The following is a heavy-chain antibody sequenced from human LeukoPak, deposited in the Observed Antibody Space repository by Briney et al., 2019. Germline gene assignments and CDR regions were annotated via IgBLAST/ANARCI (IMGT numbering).Heavy chain of an antibody. D-gene: IGHD3-22*01. Sequence: PSETLSLTCTVSGGSISSYYWGWIRQPPGRGLEWIGSIYYRGSNYHNSSLKGRVTMSIDTSKSQFSLRLSSVTAADTAVYYCARSILRYYYNASGYYPYYFDYWGQGVLVTVSS. V-gene: IGHV4-39*07. CDR1: GGSISSYY. CDR3: ARSILRYYYNASGYYPYYFDY. CDR2: IYYRGSN. J-gene: IGHJ4*02.